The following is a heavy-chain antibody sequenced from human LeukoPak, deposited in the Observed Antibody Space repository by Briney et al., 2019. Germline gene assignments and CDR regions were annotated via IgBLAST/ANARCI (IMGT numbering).Heavy chain of an antibody. V-gene: IGHV3-33*01. CDR1: GFTFSSYG. Sequence: GGSLRLSCAASGFTFSSYGMHWVRQAPGKGLEWVAVIWYDGSNKYYADSVKGRFTISRDNSKNTLYLQMNSLRAEDTAVYYCASDKYGQFDWLSRAYYYYGMDVWGKGTTVTVSS. D-gene: IGHD3-9*01. CDR3: ASDKYGQFDWLSRAYYYYGMDV. CDR2: IWYDGSNK. J-gene: IGHJ6*04.